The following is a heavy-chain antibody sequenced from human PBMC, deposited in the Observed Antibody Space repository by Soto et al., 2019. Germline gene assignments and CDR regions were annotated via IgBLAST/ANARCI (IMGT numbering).Heavy chain of an antibody. CDR2: IYYSGST. CDR3: EATMVRGVTKNLYYYYYSGMDV. CDR1: CGSISSSSYY. Sequence: SETLSLTCTVSCGSISSSSYYWGWIRQPPGKGLEGIGSIYYSGSTYYNPSLKRRVTISVDTSKNQFSLKLSSVTAADTAVYYCEATMVRGVTKNLYYYYYSGMDVWGQGTTVTVSS. D-gene: IGHD3-10*01. J-gene: IGHJ6*02. V-gene: IGHV4-39*01.